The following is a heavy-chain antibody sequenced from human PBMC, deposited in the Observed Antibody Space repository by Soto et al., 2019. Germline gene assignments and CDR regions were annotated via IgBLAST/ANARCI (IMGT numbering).Heavy chain of an antibody. J-gene: IGHJ4*02. Sequence: QVQLVESGGGVVQPGRSLRLSCAASGFTFSSYGMHWVRQAPGKGLEWVAVISYDGSNKYYADSVKGRFTISRDNSKNTLYLQMNSLRAEDTAVYYCAKEGEPYGDYDPDYWGQGTLVTVSS. CDR3: AKEGEPYGDYDPDY. CDR2: ISYDGSNK. D-gene: IGHD4-17*01. V-gene: IGHV3-30*18. CDR1: GFTFSSYG.